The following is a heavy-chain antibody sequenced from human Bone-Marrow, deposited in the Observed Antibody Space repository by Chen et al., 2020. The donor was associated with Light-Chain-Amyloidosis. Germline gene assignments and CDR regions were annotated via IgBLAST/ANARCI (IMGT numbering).Heavy chain of an antibody. CDR2: IYYSGST. CDR1: GGSIMSSSNF. D-gene: IGHD3-3*01. J-gene: IGHJ4*02. CDR3: ARATATYYDFWSGYYSFDY. Sequence: QLHLQESGPGLVRPSGTLSLTCTVSGGSIMSSSNFWGWLRQAPGKGLEWIGSIYYSGSTYYNPSLKSRVTISVDTSKNQFSLKLSSVTAADTAVYYCARATATYYDFWSGYYSFDYWGQGTLVTVSS. V-gene: IGHV4-39*07.